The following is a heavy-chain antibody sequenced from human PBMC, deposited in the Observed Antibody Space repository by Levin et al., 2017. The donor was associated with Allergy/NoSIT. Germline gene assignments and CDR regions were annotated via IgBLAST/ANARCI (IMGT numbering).Heavy chain of an antibody. V-gene: IGHV3-33*01. Sequence: PGESLKISCAASGFTFSSYGMHWVRQAPGKGLEWVAVIWYDGSNKYYADSVKGRFTISRDNSKNTLYLQMNSLRAEDTAVYYCARALIGQLPPKHYYYYMDVWGKGTTVTVSS. D-gene: IGHD2-2*01. CDR3: ARALIGQLPPKHYYYYMDV. J-gene: IGHJ6*03. CDR1: GFTFSSYG. CDR2: IWYDGSNK.